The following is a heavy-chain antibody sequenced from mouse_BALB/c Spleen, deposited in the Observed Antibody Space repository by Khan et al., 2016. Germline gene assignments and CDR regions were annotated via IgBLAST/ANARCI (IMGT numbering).Heavy chain of an antibody. V-gene: IGHV4-1*02. CDR2: INPDSSTI. Sequence: EVKLLESGGGLVQPGGSLKLSCAASGFDFSRYWMNWVRQAPGKGLEWIGEINPDSSTINYTPSLKDKYIISRDNAKNTLYLQMRKVRSNDSVLYYCSRLYYYGSVVYWGQGTTLTVSS. CDR3: SRLYYYGSVVY. D-gene: IGHD1-1*01. J-gene: IGHJ2*01. CDR1: GFDFSRYW.